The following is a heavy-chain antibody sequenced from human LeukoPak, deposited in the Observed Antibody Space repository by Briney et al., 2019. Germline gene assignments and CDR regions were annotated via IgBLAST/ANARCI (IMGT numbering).Heavy chain of an antibody. D-gene: IGHD3-22*01. Sequence: SETLSLTCTVSGGSISSYYWSWIRQPAGKGLEWIGRIYTSGSTNNNHSLTIQVTRSVATSMDPFSLKLSSVTGADTAVYYCARDLIVASAYYYYMDFWGKGATVTVSS. CDR1: GGSISSYY. CDR2: IYTSGST. V-gene: IGHV4-4*07. J-gene: IGHJ6*03. CDR3: ARDLIVASAYYYYMDF.